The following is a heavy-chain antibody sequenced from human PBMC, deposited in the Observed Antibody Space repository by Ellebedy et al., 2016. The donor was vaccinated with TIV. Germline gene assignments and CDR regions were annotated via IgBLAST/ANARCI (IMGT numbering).Heavy chain of an antibody. V-gene: IGHV3-7*01. CDR2: IKQDGSAK. J-gene: IGHJ6*03. Sequence: GGSLRLSXAASGFTFRSYWMQWFRQAPGKGLEWVANIKQDGSAKYYVDSVKGRFTISRDNAKNSVYLQMNNLRAEDTAVYYCARRYMDVWGRGTTVTVSS. CDR3: ARRYMDV. CDR1: GFTFRSYW.